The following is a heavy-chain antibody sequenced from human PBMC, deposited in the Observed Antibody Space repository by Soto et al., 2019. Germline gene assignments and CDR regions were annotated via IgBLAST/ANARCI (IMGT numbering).Heavy chain of an antibody. CDR3: APRLTLTSTWNYCDFDY. CDR1: GFSITTYGVG. CDR2: TYCDDDN. J-gene: IGHJ4*01. V-gene: IGHV2-5*02. D-gene: IGHD3-22*01. Sequence: SGPTLVNPTQTLTLTCSLSGFSITTYGVGVGWVRQPPGKALEWLAFTYCDDDNRYNPSLKSRLSTMKAISRNQVVLTMTNMDPADTATYYCAPRLTLTSTWNYCDFDYWCQGALVTVSS.